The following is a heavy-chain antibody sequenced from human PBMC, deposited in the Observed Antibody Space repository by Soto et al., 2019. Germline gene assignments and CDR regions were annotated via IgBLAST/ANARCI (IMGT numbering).Heavy chain of an antibody. CDR3: ARAHLYAVPYYYYGMDV. V-gene: IGHV1-69*12. CDR2: IIPTFGTP. CDR1: GDTFSNYA. Sequence: QVQLVQSGAEVKKPGSSVKVSCKAFGDTFSNYAISWVRQAPGQGLEWMGGIIPTFGTPNYAQKFQGRVTITADESTSTAYMELSSLTSDDTAVYYCARAHLYAVPYYYYGMDVWGQGTSVTVSS. D-gene: IGHD3-16*01. J-gene: IGHJ6*02.